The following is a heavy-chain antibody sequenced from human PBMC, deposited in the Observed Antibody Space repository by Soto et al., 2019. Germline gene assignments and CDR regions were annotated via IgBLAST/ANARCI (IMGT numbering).Heavy chain of an antibody. Sequence: QVQLVQSGAEVKKPGSSVRVSCKASGDTSDSFSISWVRQAPGQGLEWMGGIIPMFGTGNYAQKFQGRITITADESTGTSYMDLKSLRSEDTAVYFCARENRDDNSGWYSSSDWFDPWGQGTLVTVSS. J-gene: IGHJ5*02. CDR2: IIPMFGTG. CDR1: GDTSDSFS. CDR3: ARENRDDNSGWYSSSDWFDP. V-gene: IGHV1-69*01. D-gene: IGHD6-19*01.